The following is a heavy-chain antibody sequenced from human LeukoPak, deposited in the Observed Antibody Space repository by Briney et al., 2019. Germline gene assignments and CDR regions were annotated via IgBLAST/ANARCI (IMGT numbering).Heavy chain of an antibody. CDR3: ARGRDTAIPFMFDY. CDR2: IYSGST. J-gene: IGHJ4*02. V-gene: IGHV4-59*01. Sequence: SETLSLTCTVSGGSISSYYWSWIQQPPGKGLEYIGYIYSGSTDYNPSLKSRVTISVDTSKNQFSLKLTSVTAADTAVYYCARGRDTAIPFMFDYWGQGTLVTVSS. D-gene: IGHD5-18*01. CDR1: GGSISSYY.